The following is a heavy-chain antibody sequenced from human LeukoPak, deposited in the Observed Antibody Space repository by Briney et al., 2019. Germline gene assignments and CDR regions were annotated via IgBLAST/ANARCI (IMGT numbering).Heavy chain of an antibody. CDR2: IYYSGST. V-gene: IGHV4-30-4*01. CDR1: GGSISSGDYY. D-gene: IGHD3-22*01. Sequence: SETLSLTCTVSGGSISSGDYYWSWIRQPPGKGLEWIGYIYYSGSTYYNPSLKSRVTISVDTSKNQFSLKLSSVTAADTAVYYCARVTPRITMIVVVNAFDIWGRGTMVTVSS. J-gene: IGHJ3*02. CDR3: ARVTPRITMIVVVNAFDI.